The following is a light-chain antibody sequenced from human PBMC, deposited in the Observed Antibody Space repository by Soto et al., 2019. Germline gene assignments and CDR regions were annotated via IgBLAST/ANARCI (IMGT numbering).Light chain of an antibody. CDR2: GAS. J-gene: IGKJ1*01. Sequence: EIVMTQSPDTLSVSPGEGATLSCRVSQSIRSNLAWYQQRPGQAPRLLMYGASTRADGIPARFTGSGSGTEFTLTISSLQSADFAVYYCQKYHISPPWTSGQGTKVDIX. CDR1: QSIRSN. V-gene: IGKV3-15*01. CDR3: QKYHISPPWT.